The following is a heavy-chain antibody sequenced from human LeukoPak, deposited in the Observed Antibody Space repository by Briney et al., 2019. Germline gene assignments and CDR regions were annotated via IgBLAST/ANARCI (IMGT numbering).Heavy chain of an antibody. J-gene: IGHJ4*02. CDR1: GGSISSSSYY. D-gene: IGHD2-15*01. CDR3: ERAEVAAPFDY. CDR2: IYYSGST. Sequence: SETLSLTCTVSGGSISSSSYYWGWIRQPPGKGLEWIGSIYYSGSTYYNPSLKSRVTISVDTSKNQFSLKLSSVTAADTAVYYCERAEVAAPFDYWGQGTLVTVSS. V-gene: IGHV4-39*07.